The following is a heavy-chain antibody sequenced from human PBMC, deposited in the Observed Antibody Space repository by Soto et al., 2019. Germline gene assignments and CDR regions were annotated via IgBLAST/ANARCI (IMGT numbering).Heavy chain of an antibody. CDR3: ARGGYYYNSSGYYCTFDF. J-gene: IGHJ4*02. V-gene: IGHV3-11*06. D-gene: IGHD3-22*01. CDR1: GFTFTDYY. CDR2: MSGTSRYT. Sequence: QVQLVESGGGLVKPGGSLRLSCAASGFTFTDYYMSWIRQAPGKGLEWVSYMSGTSRYTNYADSVKGRFTISRDNAKNSLYLQMNSLRAEDTAVYYCARGGYYYNSSGYYCTFDFWVPGTLVTVSS.